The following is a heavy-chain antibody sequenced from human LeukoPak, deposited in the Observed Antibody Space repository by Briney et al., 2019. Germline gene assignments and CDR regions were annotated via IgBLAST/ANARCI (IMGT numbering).Heavy chain of an antibody. V-gene: IGHV3-48*03. CDR2: ISGSGSTI. Sequence: GGSLRLSCAPSGFTFSSYEMNWVRQAPGKGLEWGSYISGSGSTIYYADSVKGRFTISRDNAKNSLYLQMNSLRAEDMAVYYCARGPGSGLGMTRYFDYWGQGTLVTVSS. CDR3: ARGPGSGLGMTRYFDY. CDR1: GFTFSSYE. D-gene: IGHD7-27*01. J-gene: IGHJ4*02.